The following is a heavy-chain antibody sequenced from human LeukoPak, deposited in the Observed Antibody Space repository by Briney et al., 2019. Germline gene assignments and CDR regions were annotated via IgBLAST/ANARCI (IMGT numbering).Heavy chain of an antibody. J-gene: IGHJ6*03. V-gene: IGHV1-8*03. CDR1: GYTFSSYD. D-gene: IGHD3-3*01. CDR2: MNPNSGNT. Sequence: ASLKVSCKAYGYTFSSYDINWVRQATGKGLEWMGWMNPNSGNTDYAQKFKSRVTITRNTSISTAYMELSSLRSEDTAVYYCARGVYYDFWSGYLSFRYYYYMDVWGKGTTVTVSS. CDR3: ARGVYYDFWSGYLSFRYYYYMDV.